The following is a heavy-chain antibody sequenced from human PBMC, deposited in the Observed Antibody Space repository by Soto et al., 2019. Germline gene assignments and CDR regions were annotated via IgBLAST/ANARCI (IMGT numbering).Heavy chain of an antibody. Sequence: SETLSLTCTVSGGSTSSGDYYRSWIHQPPGKGLEWIGYIYYTGTTNYIPSLKSRVAMSVDTSQNQFSLRLTSVTAADTAVYYCASAWGRGDSIIPMLKDVLDIWGQGTMVTVSS. J-gene: IGHJ3*02. CDR3: ASAWGRGDSIIPMLKDVLDI. CDR2: IYYTGTT. V-gene: IGHV4-30-4*01. D-gene: IGHD3-16*01. CDR1: GGSTSSGDYY.